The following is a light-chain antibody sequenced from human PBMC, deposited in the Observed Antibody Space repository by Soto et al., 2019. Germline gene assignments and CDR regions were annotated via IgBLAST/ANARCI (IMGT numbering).Light chain of an antibody. V-gene: IGKV3-20*01. CDR1: QSVSSSY. CDR3: QQYGSSRTWT. J-gene: IGKJ1*01. Sequence: EIMFTQSPGTLSLSPGERATLSCRASQSVSSSYLAWYQQKPGQAPRLLIYGASSRATGIPDRFSGSGSGTDFTLTISRLEPEDFAVYYCQQYGSSRTWTFGQGTKVDI. CDR2: GAS.